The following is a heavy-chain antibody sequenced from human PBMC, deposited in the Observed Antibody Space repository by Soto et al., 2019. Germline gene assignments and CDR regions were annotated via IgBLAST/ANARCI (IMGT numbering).Heavy chain of an antibody. Sequence: ASVEVSCKASGYTFTGCYMHWVRQAPGEGLEWMGWINPNSGGTNYAQKFQGWVTMTRDTSISTAYMELSRLRSDDTAVYYCARAHLNHYDFWSGYYTLWFDPWGQGTLVTVSS. D-gene: IGHD3-3*01. J-gene: IGHJ5*02. V-gene: IGHV1-2*04. CDR1: GYTFTGCY. CDR3: ARAHLNHYDFWSGYYTLWFDP. CDR2: INPNSGGT.